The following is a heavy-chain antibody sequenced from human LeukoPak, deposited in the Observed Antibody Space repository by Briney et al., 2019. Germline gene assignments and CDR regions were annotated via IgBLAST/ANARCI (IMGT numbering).Heavy chain of an antibody. CDR1: GGSISSYC. V-gene: IGHV4-59*13. CDR3: ARDDLWGVTTVH. D-gene: IGHD4-17*01. J-gene: IGHJ4*02. Sequence: SETLSLTCTVSGGSISSYCWSWIRQPPGKGLEWIGYIYYSGSTNYNPSLKSRVTISVDTSKNQFSLKLSSVTAADTAVYYCARDDLWGVTTVHWGQGTLVTVSS. CDR2: IYYSGST.